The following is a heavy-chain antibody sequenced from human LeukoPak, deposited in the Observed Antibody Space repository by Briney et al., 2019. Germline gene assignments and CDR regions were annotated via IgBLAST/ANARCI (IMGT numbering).Heavy chain of an antibody. J-gene: IGHJ4*02. CDR2: IYYSGST. D-gene: IGHD3-9*01. V-gene: IGHV4-39*01. CDR3: ASYGILTGYRFDY. Sequence: PSETLSLTCTVSGGSISSSGYYWGWIRQPPGKGLEWIGTIYYSGSTDYNPSLKRRVTISVDTSKTQYSLKLSSLTAADTALYYCASYGILTGYRFDYWGQGTLVTVSS. CDR1: GGSISSSGYY.